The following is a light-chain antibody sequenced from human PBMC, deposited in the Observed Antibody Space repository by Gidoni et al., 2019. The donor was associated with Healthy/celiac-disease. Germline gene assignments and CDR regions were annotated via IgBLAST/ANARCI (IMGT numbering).Light chain of an antibody. Sequence: DIVMTQSPDSRAVSLGERATINCKSSQSVLYSSNNKNYLAWYQQKQGQPPKLLIYWASTRESGVPDRFSGSGSGTDFTLTISSLQAEDVAVYYCQQYYSTPWTFGQGTKVEIK. CDR2: WAS. CDR3: QQYYSTPWT. CDR1: QSVLYSSNNKNY. J-gene: IGKJ1*01. V-gene: IGKV4-1*01.